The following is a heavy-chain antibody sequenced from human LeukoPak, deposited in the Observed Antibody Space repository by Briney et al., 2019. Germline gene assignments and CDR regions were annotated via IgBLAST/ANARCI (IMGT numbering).Heavy chain of an antibody. Sequence: SETLSLTCTVSGGSISSSSYYWGWIRQPPGKGREWIGSIYYSGSTYYNPSLKSRVTISVDTSKNQFSLKLSSVTAADTAVYYCARTVSDYYYYGMDVWGQGTTVTVSS. CDR1: GGSISSSSYY. D-gene: IGHD4-11*01. CDR3: ARTVSDYYYYGMDV. CDR2: IYYSGST. V-gene: IGHV4-39*01. J-gene: IGHJ6*02.